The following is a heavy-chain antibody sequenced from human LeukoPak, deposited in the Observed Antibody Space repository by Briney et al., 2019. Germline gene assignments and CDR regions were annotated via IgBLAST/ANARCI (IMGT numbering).Heavy chain of an antibody. CDR2: ISGSGGST. CDR3: AKEFNYDILTGNDY. V-gene: IGHV3-23*01. J-gene: IGHJ4*02. Sequence: GGSLRLSCAASGFTFSSYSMNWVRQAPGKGLEWVSAISGSGGSTYYADSVKGRFTISRDNSKNTLYLQMNSLRAEDTAVYYCAKEFNYDILTGNDYWGQGTLVTVSS. CDR1: GFTFSSYS. D-gene: IGHD3-9*01.